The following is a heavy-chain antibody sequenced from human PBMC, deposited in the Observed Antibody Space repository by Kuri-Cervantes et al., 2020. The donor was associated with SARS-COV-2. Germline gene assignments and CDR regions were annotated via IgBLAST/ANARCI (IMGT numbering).Heavy chain of an antibody. CDR1: GFTFSSYA. J-gene: IGHJ5*02. CDR2: ISGSGGST. V-gene: IGHV3-23*01. CDR3: ARDQGWLDPWWFDP. Sequence: GGSLRLSCAASGFTFSSYAMSWVRQAPGKGLEWVSAISGSGGSTYYADSVKGRFTISRDNAKNSLYLQMNSLRAEDTAVYYCARDQGWLDPWWFDPWGQGTLVTVSS. D-gene: IGHD6-19*01.